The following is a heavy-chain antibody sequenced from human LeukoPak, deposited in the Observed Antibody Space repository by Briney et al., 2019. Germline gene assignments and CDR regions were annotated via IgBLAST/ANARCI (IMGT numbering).Heavy chain of an antibody. D-gene: IGHD2-15*01. Sequence: PSETLSLTCAVYGGSFSRCLRLWVRQPPAKGVEWIGEVNHIGSTNYNPSLKTRVTISVDTSKNPLSLKRSSVTAADTAVYYCARGSQSLGYCSGGSCRAKIFDYWGQGTLVTVSS. J-gene: IGHJ4*02. CDR2: VNHIGST. V-gene: IGHV4-34*01. CDR3: ARGSQSLGYCSGGSCRAKIFDY. CDR1: GGSFSRCL.